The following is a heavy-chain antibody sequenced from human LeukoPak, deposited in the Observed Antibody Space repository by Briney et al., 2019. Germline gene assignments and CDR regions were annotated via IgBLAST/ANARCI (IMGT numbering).Heavy chain of an antibody. CDR3: ASSGPLVGATYYYFDY. J-gene: IGHJ4*02. CDR1: GYTFTGYY. D-gene: IGHD1-26*01. Sequence: ASVKVSCKASGYTFTGYYMHWVRQAPGQGLEWMGWIIPNSGGTNYAQKFQGRVTMTRDTSISTAYMELSRLRSDDTAVYYCASSGPLVGATYYYFDYWGQGTLVTVSS. V-gene: IGHV1-2*02. CDR2: IIPNSGGT.